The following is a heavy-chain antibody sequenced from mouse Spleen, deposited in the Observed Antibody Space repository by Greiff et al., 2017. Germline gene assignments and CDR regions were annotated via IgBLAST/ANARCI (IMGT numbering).Heavy chain of an antibody. V-gene: IGHV14-4*01. CDR2: IGHENGDN. Sequence: EVQLQQSGAELVRPGASVKLSCTASGFNIKDDYMHWVKQSPEQGLEWIGWIGHENGDNESASKFQGKATITADTSSNTAYLQLSSQTSEYTAVYYCTTFGYWGQGTLVTVFA. CDR3: TTFGY. J-gene: IGHJ3*01. CDR1: GFNIKDDY.